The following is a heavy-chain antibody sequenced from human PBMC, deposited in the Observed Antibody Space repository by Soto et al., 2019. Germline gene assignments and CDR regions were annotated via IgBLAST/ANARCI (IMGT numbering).Heavy chain of an antibody. V-gene: IGHV3-74*01. D-gene: IGHD2-8*01. CDR2: ISPGGSVK. CDR1: GFTFSSYW. Sequence: EEQLVESGGGLVQPGGSLRLSCSASGFTFSSYWMHWVRQAPGKGLVWVARISPGGSVKTYADSVKGRFTISRDNAKNTMYLQMNSLRGDDPAVYYCARVPTGKYGVWNYGGQGPLVTVSS. CDR3: ARVPTGKYGVWNY. J-gene: IGHJ4*02.